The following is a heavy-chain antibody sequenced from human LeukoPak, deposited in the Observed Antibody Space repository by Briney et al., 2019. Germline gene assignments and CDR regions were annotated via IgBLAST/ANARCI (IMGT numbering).Heavy chain of an antibody. CDR1: GYTFTNYH. D-gene: IGHD6-25*01. CDR2: MSPINGDS. V-gene: IGHV1-8*03. CDR3: ARTTSFTASGYDY. Sequence: ASVTVSCKASGYTFTNYHINWVRQATGQGLEWVGWMSPINGDSGFAQKFQGRVTITRDSSISTSYMELRSLTSEDTAVYFCARTTSFTASGYDYWGPGTLVTVSS. J-gene: IGHJ4*02.